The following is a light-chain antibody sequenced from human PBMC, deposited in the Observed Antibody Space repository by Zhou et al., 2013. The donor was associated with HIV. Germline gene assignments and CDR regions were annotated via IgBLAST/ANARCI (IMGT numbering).Light chain of an antibody. CDR2: EGS. CDR1: QDISNY. Sequence: DIQMTQSPSSLSGSVGDRVTITCQASQDISNYLNWYQQKPGKAPKLLIYEGSTLETGVPSRFSGSGSGTDFTFTISSLQPEDVATYYCQKXNSAPXTFGPGTKVDIK. V-gene: IGKV1-33*01. CDR3: QKXNSAPXT. J-gene: IGKJ3*01.